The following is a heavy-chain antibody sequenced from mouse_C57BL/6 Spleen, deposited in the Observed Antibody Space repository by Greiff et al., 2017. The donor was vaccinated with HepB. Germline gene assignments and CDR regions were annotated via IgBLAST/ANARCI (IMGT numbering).Heavy chain of an antibody. Sequence: VQLQQSGPELVKPGASVKISCKASGYAFSSYWMNWVKQRPGKGLEWIGRIYPGDGDTNYNGKFKGKATLTADKSSSTAYMQLSSLTSEDSAVYFCARSLNYYAMDYWGQGTSVTVSS. V-gene: IGHV1-82*01. J-gene: IGHJ4*01. CDR2: IYPGDGDT. CDR3: ARSLNYYAMDY. CDR1: GYAFSSYW.